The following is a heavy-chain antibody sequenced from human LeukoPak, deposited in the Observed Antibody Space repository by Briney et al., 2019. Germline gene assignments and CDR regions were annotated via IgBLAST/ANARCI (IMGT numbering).Heavy chain of an antibody. V-gene: IGHV4-59*04. CDR3: AGQFLYSYGYYYFDY. J-gene: IGHJ4*02. CDR1: GGSISSYY. D-gene: IGHD5-18*01. Sequence: SETLSLTCTVSGGSISSYYWSWIRQPPGKGLEWIGSIYHSGSTYYNPSLKSRVTISVDTSKNQFSLKLSSVTAADTAVYYCAGQFLYSYGYYYFDYWGQGTLVTVSS. CDR2: IYHSGST.